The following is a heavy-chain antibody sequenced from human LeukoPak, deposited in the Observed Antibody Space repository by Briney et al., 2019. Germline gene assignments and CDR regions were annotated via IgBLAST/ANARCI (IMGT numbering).Heavy chain of an antibody. Sequence: ASVKVSCKASGFTSTSSAMQWVRQARGQRLEWIGWIVVCSGNTNYAQKFQERGTITRDMSTSTAYMELSSQRSEEAAVYYCAISKGGGGYFDYWGQGTLVTVSS. D-gene: IGHD1-26*01. J-gene: IGHJ4*02. V-gene: IGHV1-58*02. CDR2: IVVCSGNT. CDR3: AISKGGGGYFDY. CDR1: GFTSTSSA.